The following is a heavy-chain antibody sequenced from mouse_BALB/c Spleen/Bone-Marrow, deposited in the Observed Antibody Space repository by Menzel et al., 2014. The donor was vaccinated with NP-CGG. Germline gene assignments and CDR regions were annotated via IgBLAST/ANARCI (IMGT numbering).Heavy chain of an antibody. CDR2: IDPANGNT. CDR1: GFNIKDTY. Sequence: VQLQQSGAELVKPGASVKSSCTASGFNIKDTYMHWVKQRTEQGLEWIGRIDPANGNTKYDPKFQGKATITAETSSNTAYPQLSSLTSEDTAVYYCARWEYYAMDYWGQRTSVTVST. J-gene: IGHJ4*01. CDR3: ARWEYYAMDY. V-gene: IGHV14-3*02. D-gene: IGHD4-1*01.